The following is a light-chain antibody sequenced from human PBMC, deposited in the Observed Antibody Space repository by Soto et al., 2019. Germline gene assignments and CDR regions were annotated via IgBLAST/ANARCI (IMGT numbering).Light chain of an antibody. CDR3: QQYNNWPLT. CDR2: GAS. V-gene: IGKV3D-15*01. J-gene: IGKJ4*01. Sequence: EIVMTQSPATLSVFPGERATLSCRASQSVSSNLAWYQQKPGQGPRLLIYGASTRATGVPATFSGSGSGTEFTLTISSLQSEDFAVYYWQQYNNWPLTFGGGTKVEIK. CDR1: QSVSSN.